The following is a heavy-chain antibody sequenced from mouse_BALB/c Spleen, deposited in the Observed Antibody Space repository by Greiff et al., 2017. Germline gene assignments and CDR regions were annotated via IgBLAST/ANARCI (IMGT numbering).Heavy chain of an antibody. CDR3: ARGDYDYEAWFAY. V-gene: IGHV5-4*02. Sequence: EVMLVESGGGLVKPGGSLKLSCAASGFTFSDYYMYWVRQTPEKRLEWVATISDGGSYTYYPDSVKGRFTISRDNAKNNLYLQMSSLKSEDTAMYYCARGDYDYEAWFAYWGQGTLVTVSA. CDR2: ISDGGSYT. D-gene: IGHD2-4*01. J-gene: IGHJ3*01. CDR1: GFTFSDYY.